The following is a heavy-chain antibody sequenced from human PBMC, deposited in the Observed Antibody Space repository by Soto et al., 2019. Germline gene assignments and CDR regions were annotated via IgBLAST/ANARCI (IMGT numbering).Heavy chain of an antibody. CDR2: INHSGST. J-gene: IGHJ4*02. CDR3: ARGFYDYVWGSYRYTTRRKSYDY. Sequence: SETLSLTCAVYGGSFSGCYWSWIRQPPGKGLEWIGEINHSGSTNYNPSLKSRVTISVDTSKNQFSLKLSSVTAADTAVYYCARGFYDYVWGSYRYTTRRKSYDYPAQRTPVTGS. D-gene: IGHD3-16*02. CDR1: GGSFSGCY. V-gene: IGHV4-34*01.